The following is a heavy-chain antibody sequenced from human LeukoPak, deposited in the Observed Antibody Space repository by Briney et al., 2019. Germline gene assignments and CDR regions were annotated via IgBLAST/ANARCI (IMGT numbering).Heavy chain of an antibody. CDR1: GFTFSSYA. CDR3: AREKGDYYDSSGSEEDAFDI. V-gene: IGHV3-30-3*01. CDR2: ISYDGSNK. D-gene: IGHD3-22*01. Sequence: GGSLRLSCGASGFTFSSYAMHWVRQAPGKGLEWVAVISYDGSNKYYADSVKGRFTISRDNSKNTLYLQMNSLRAEDTAVYYCAREKGDYYDSSGSEEDAFDIWGQGTMVTVSS. J-gene: IGHJ3*02.